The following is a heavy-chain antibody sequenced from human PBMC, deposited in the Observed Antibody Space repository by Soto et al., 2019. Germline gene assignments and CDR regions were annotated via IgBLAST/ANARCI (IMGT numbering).Heavy chain of an antibody. J-gene: IGHJ6*02. V-gene: IGHV3-33*01. CDR1: GFTFSSYG. CDR2: IWYDGSNK. Sequence: GGSLRLSCAASGFTFSSYGMHWVRQAPGKGLEWVAVIWYDGSNKYYADSVKGRFTISRDNSENTLYLQMNSLRAEDTAVYYCARDPRVPSGMDVWGQGTTVTVSS. D-gene: IGHD6-6*01. CDR3: ARDPRVPSGMDV.